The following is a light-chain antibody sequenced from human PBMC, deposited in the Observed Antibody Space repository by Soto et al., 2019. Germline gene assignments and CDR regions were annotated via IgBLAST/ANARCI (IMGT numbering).Light chain of an antibody. CDR1: QGVRDF. V-gene: IGKV1-9*01. J-gene: IGKJ4*02. Sequence: DIQLTQSPSFLSASVGDRVTITCRASQGVRDFLAWYQQKPGKAPKLLIYAASTLHTGVPTRFSGIASRKEFPLIISNLQPADFATYYCQQYNGSPLTFGGGTKVEIK. CDR2: AAS. CDR3: QQYNGSPLT.